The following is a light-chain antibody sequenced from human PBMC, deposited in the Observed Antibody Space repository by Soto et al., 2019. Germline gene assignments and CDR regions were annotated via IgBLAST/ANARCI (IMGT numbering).Light chain of an antibody. Sequence: QSALTQPASVSGSPGQSITISCTGTSNDVGAYNYVSWYLQHPGKVPKLMIYDDSHRPSGVSDRFSGSKSGNTASLTISGLQTEDEADYFCSAYTGTNTLPYVFGTGTKVTVL. V-gene: IGLV2-14*01. CDR3: SAYTGTNTLPYV. CDR1: SNDVGAYNY. CDR2: DDS. J-gene: IGLJ1*01.